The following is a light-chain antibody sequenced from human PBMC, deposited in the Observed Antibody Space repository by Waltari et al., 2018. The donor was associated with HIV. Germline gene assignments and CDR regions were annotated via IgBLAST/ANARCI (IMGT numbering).Light chain of an antibody. J-gene: IGKJ2*01. Sequence: DIQMTQSSSSLSGSVGERVTITCQASQDINNYLNWYQQKAGRAPKLLIYDATNLEIGVPSRFSGSGSGTDFTLTISNLQPEDIATYYCQHYDNFLHTFGQGTKLEIK. CDR3: QHYDNFLHT. V-gene: IGKV1-33*01. CDR1: QDINNY. CDR2: DAT.